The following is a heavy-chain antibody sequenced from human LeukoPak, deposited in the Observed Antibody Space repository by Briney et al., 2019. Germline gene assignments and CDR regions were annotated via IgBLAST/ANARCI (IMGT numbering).Heavy chain of an antibody. J-gene: IGHJ4*02. CDR1: GGSISSYY. CDR3: ARAFCVGECFVLHIFFDS. V-gene: IGHV4-59*08. CDR2: IYQRATV. D-gene: IGHD2-21*01. Sequence: PSETLSLTCTVSGGSISSYYWNWIRQAPGKGLEWIGSIYQRATVHYNPSLKSRVTISLDTSKNHFSLNLRSMQASDTAVYYCARAFCVGECFVLHIFFDSWGQGTLVTVSS.